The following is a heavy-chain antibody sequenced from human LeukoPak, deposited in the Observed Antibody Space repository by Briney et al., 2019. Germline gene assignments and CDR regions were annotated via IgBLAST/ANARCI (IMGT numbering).Heavy chain of an antibody. CDR2: ISGDGGTT. J-gene: IGHJ4*02. CDR1: GFTFSTYA. CDR3: AKPPPDSSSWLFDY. D-gene: IGHD6-13*01. V-gene: IGHV3-23*01. Sequence: GGSLRLSCAASGFTFSTYAMSWVRQAPGKGLEWVSTISGDGGTTYYADSVKGRFTISIDNSKNTLYLQMNSLRVEDTAVYYCAKPPPDSSSWLFDYWGQGTLVTVSS.